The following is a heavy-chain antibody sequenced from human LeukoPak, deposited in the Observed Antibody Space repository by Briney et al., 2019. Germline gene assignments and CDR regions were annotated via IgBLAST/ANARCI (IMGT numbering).Heavy chain of an antibody. Sequence: GASVKVSCKASGYTFTSYGISWVRQAPGQGLEWMGWISAYNGNTNYAQKLQGRVTMTTDTSTSTAYMELRSLRSDDTAVYYCARDTPGDIVVVPADYWGQGTLVTVSS. CDR2: ISAYNGNT. J-gene: IGHJ4*02. CDR1: GYTFTSYG. CDR3: ARDTPGDIVVVPADY. V-gene: IGHV1-18*01. D-gene: IGHD2-2*01.